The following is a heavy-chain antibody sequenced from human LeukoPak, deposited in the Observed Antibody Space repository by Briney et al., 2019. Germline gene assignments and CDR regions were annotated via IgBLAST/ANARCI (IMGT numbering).Heavy chain of an antibody. CDR2: NYYSGST. J-gene: IGHJ5*02. Sequence: SETLSLTCTVSGGSISSYYWSWIRQPPGKGLEWIGYNYYSGSTNYNPSLKSRVTISVDTSKNQFSLKLSSVTAADTAVYYCARASWFDPWGQGTLVTVSS. CDR1: GGSISSYY. V-gene: IGHV4-59*01. CDR3: ARASWFDP.